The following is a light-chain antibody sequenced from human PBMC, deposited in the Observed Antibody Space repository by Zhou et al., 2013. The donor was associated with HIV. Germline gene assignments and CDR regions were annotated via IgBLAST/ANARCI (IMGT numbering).Light chain of an antibody. Sequence: IVLTQSPDTLSLSPGERVTLSCRASQSVSSNYLVWYQQKPGQAPRLLIYGASSRATGIPERFSGSGSGTDFTLTISRLEPEDFAVYYCQQGRNWPLTFGGGTKGGD. CDR1: QSVSSNY. J-gene: IGKJ4*01. CDR2: GAS. V-gene: IGKV3D-20*02. CDR3: QQGRNWPLT.